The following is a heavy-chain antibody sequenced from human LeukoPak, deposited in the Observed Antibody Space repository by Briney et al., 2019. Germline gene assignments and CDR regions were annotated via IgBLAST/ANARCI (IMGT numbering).Heavy chain of an antibody. V-gene: IGHV3-48*03. D-gene: IGHD3-16*01. CDR1: GFTFSSYE. CDR2: ISNSGTTI. Sequence: GGSLRLSCAASGFTFSSYEMNWVRQAPGKGLQWVSYISNSGTTIYYADSVKGRFTISRDNTQNSLDLHMNNLSAEDTAVYYCARSRGTYTAYFDYWGLGTLVTVSS. CDR3: ARSRGTYTAYFDY. J-gene: IGHJ4*02.